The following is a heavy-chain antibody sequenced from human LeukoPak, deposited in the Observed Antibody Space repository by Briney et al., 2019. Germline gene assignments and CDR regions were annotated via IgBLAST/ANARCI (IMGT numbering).Heavy chain of an antibody. J-gene: IGHJ4*02. CDR1: GFTFSSYV. D-gene: IGHD1-26*01. Sequence: PGGSLRLSCAASGFTFSSYVMHWVRQAPGKGLEWVAVISYDGSNEYYADSVKGRFTISRDNSKNTLYLQMNSLRAEDTAVYYCANSGSFSVYFDYWGQGTLVTVSS. V-gene: IGHV3-30*04. CDR3: ANSGSFSVYFDY. CDR2: ISYDGSNE.